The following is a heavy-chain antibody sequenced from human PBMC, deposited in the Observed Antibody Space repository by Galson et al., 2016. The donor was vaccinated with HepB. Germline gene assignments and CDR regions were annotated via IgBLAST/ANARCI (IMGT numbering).Heavy chain of an antibody. Sequence: SVKVSCKASGYTFTDYYIHWVRQGPGQGLEWMGVSNPRGGNTKYAQKFQGSPTMTRDTSTNTVYMEVNRPRSEDTAVYYCASQSFDYWGQGTLVTVSS. V-gene: IGHV1-46*01. J-gene: IGHJ4*02. CDR3: ASQSFDY. CDR2: SNPRGGNT. CDR1: GYTFTDYY.